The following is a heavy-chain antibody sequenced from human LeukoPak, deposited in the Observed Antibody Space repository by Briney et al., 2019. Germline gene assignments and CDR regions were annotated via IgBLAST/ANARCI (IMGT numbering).Heavy chain of an antibody. Sequence: GGSLRLSCTVSGFTVSSNSMSWVRQAPGKGLEWVSFIYSDNTHYSDSVKGRFTISRDNSKNTLYLQMNSLRAEDTAVYYCASSYCSSTSCYHPQLRFDPWGQGTLVTVSS. V-gene: IGHV3-53*01. D-gene: IGHD2-2*01. CDR1: GFTVSSNS. CDR2: IYSDNT. CDR3: ASSYCSSTSCYHPQLRFDP. J-gene: IGHJ5*02.